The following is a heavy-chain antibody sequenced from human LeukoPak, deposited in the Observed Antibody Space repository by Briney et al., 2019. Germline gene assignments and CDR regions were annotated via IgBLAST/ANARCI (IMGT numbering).Heavy chain of an antibody. CDR1: GGSFSGYY. J-gene: IGHJ4*02. D-gene: IGHD6-6*01. CDR3: ARGWGAARHLYFDY. V-gene: IGHV4-34*01. Sequence: SETLSLTCAVYGGSFSGYYWSWIRQPPGKGLEWIGEINHSGSTNYNPSLKSRVTISVDTSKNQFSLKLSSVTAADTAVYYCARGWGAARHLYFDYWGQGTLVTVSS. CDR2: INHSGST.